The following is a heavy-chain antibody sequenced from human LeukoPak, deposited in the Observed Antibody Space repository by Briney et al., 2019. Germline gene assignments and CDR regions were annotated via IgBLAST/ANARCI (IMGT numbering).Heavy chain of an antibody. V-gene: IGHV3-7*03. D-gene: IGHD6-19*01. Sequence: GGSLRLSCAASGFTFSSYWMSWVRHAPGNGLEWVANIKQDGSEKYYVDSVKGRFTISRDNAKNSLYLQINSLRAEDTAVYYCARDGWLVDYWGQETLVSVSS. CDR2: IKQDGSEK. CDR3: ARDGWLVDY. CDR1: GFTFSSYW. J-gene: IGHJ4*02.